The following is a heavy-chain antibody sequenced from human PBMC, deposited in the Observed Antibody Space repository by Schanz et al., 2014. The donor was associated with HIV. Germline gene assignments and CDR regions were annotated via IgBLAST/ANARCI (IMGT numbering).Heavy chain of an antibody. CDR1: GLTFSDYA. D-gene: IGHD4-17*01. CDR2: ISESGRYT. Sequence: EVQLLESGGGLEQPGGSLRLSCAASGLTFSDYAMTWVRQGAGKGLEWVSTISESGRYTYYADSVKGRFTISRDNAKNTLYLQMNSLRAEDTAVYYCVRLMSSDYDFYHYGMDVWGQGTTVIVSS. V-gene: IGHV3-23*01. J-gene: IGHJ6*02. CDR3: VRLMSSDYDFYHYGMDV.